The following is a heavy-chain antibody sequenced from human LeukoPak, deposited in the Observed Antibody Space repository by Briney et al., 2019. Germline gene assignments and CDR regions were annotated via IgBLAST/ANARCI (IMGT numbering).Heavy chain of an antibody. CDR3: ARAYCSRTSCYIDY. CDR1: GGSVSSGSYY. Sequence: SETLSLTCTVSGGSVSSGSYYWSWIRQPPGKGLEWIGYIYYSGSTNYNPSLKSRVTISVDTSRTRFSLKVSSVTAADTAVYYCARAYCSRTSCYIDYWGRGALVTVSS. D-gene: IGHD2-2*02. V-gene: IGHV4-61*01. CDR2: IYYSGST. J-gene: IGHJ4*02.